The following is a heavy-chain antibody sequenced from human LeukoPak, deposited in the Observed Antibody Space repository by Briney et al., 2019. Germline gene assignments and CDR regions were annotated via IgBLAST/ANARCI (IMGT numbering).Heavy chain of an antibody. V-gene: IGHV3-33*08. CDR2: IWYDGSNK. CDR1: RFTFSSYG. CDR3: ATDQYHLPDY. J-gene: IGHJ4*02. Sequence: PGGSLRLSCAASRFTFSSYGMNWVRQAPGKGLEWVAIIWYDGSNKYYADSVKGRFTISKDNSKNTLYLQMNSLRAEDTAVYYCATDQYHLPDYWGQGTLVTVSS. D-gene: IGHD2-2*01.